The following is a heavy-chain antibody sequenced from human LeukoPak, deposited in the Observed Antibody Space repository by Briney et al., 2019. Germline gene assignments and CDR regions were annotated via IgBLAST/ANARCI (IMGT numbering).Heavy chain of an antibody. V-gene: IGHV3-23*01. D-gene: IGHD3-10*02. CDR3: WRRGDDNAMLLFHP. Sequence: PGGSLRLSCAVSGFTFSNYGMSWVRQAPGKGLEWVSVISSSGGSTYYADSVKGRFTISGENSKNMLFLQMTGTTADETAVFYLWRRGDDNAMLLFHPWAQEPVHSVSS. J-gene: IGHJ5*02. CDR2: ISSSGGST. CDR1: GFTFSNYG.